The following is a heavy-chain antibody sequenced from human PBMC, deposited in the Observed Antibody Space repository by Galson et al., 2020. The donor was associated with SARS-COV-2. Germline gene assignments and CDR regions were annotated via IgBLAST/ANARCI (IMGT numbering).Heavy chain of an antibody. CDR3: AREPPSGNWFDP. V-gene: IGHV4-59*01. J-gene: IGHJ5*02. Sequence: SETLSLTCTVSGGSISSYYWSWNRQPPGKGLEWIGYIYYSGSTNYNPSLKSRVTISVDTSKNQFSLKLSSVTAADTAVYYCAREPPSGNWFDPWGQGTLVTVSS. CDR2: IYYSGST. CDR1: GGSISSYY.